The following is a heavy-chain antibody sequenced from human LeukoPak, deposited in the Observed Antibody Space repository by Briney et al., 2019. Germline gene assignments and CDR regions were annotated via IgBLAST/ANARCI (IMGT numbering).Heavy chain of an antibody. J-gene: IGHJ4*02. CDR3: TTPQTASAFDY. Sequence: GGSLRLSCAASGFTVSSNYMSWVRQAPGKGLEWVGRIKSKTDGGTTDYAAPVKGRFTISRDDSKNTLYLQMNSLKTEDTAVYYCTTPQTASAFDYWGQGTLVTVSS. CDR1: GFTVSSNY. V-gene: IGHV3-15*01. D-gene: IGHD5-24*01. CDR2: IKSKTDGGTT.